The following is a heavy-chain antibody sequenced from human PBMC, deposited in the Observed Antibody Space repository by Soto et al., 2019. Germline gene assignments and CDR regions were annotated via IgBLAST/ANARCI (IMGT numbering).Heavy chain of an antibody. CDR3: ARGSNQHSRLHY. Sequence: QVQSQQWGAGLLKPSETLSLTCAVYDGSFSGYYWSWIRQPPGKGLEWIGEINPRGSTNYNPSLKSRITISVDTSKNQLSLKLTSVTAADTALYSCARGSNQHSRLHYWGQGTLVTVSS. CDR1: DGSFSGYY. D-gene: IGHD6-13*01. CDR2: INPRGST. V-gene: IGHV4-34*01. J-gene: IGHJ4*02.